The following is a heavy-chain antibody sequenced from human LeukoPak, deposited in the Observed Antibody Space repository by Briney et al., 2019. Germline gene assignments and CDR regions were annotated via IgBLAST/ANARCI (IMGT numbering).Heavy chain of an antibody. CDR2: ISGSGGST. Sequence: GGSLRLSCAASGFTFSSYAMSWVRQAPGKGLEWVSAISGSGGSTYYADSVKGRFTISRDNSKNTLYLQMNSLRAEDTAVHYCAKDVGYSGYDCPDYWGQGTLVTVSS. J-gene: IGHJ4*02. V-gene: IGHV3-23*01. CDR3: AKDVGYSGYDCPDY. D-gene: IGHD5-12*01. CDR1: GFTFSSYA.